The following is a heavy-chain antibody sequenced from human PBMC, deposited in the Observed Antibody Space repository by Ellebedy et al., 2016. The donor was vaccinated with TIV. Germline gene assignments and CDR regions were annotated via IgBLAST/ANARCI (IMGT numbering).Heavy chain of an antibody. CDR3: ARGRGYYDSKSYYKGHDY. CDR2: MNPNSGNT. Sequence: AASVKVSCKASGYTFTSYDIYWVRQATGQGLEWMGWMNPNSGNTGHAQNFQGRVTMTRNTYISTAYMELSSLRSEDTDVYYCARGRGYYDSKSYYKGHDYWGQGTLVTVSS. J-gene: IGHJ4*02. V-gene: IGHV1-8*01. D-gene: IGHD3-10*01. CDR1: GYTFTSYD.